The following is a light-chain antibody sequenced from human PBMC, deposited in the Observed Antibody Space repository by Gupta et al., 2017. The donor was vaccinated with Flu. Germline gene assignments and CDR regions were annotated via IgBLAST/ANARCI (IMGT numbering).Light chain of an antibody. Sequence: ERATLSCRASQSVSSSYLAWYQQKPGQAPRLLIYGASNRATGFPDRFSGSGSGTDFTLTIRRLQPEDSAVYYCQQYGSSGVSFGPGTKVNIK. CDR3: QQYGSSGVS. CDR1: QSVSSSY. V-gene: IGKV3-20*01. CDR2: GAS. J-gene: IGKJ3*01.